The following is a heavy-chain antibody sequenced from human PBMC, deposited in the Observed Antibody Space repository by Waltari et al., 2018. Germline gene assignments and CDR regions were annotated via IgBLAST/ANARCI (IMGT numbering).Heavy chain of an antibody. D-gene: IGHD5-18*01. CDR2: IIPIFGTA. CDR3: ARVVRDLDTAMVPQSPYYYYYMDV. V-gene: IGHV1-69*12. Sequence: QVQLVKSGAEVKKPGSSVKVSCKASGGTFSSYAISWVRQAPGQGLEWMGGIIPIFGTANYAQKFQGRVTITADESTSTAYMELSSLRSEDTAVYYCARVVRDLDTAMVPQSPYYYYYMDVWGKGTTVTISS. J-gene: IGHJ6*03. CDR1: GGTFSSYA.